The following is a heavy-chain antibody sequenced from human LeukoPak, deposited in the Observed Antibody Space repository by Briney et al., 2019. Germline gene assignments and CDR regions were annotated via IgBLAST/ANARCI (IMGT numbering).Heavy chain of an antibody. D-gene: IGHD2-15*01. CDR1: VGSITSSY. Sequence: PSGTPSLTCTVPVGSITSSYWSWIRQPPGKGLEWRGYIYYRGSTNYNPCPKSRVTISVDTYKNQFSLKLSSVTAADTAVYYCARHLLGGGLDAFDIWGQGTMVTVSS. J-gene: IGHJ3*02. V-gene: IGHV4-59*08. CDR2: IYYRGST. CDR3: ARHLLGGGLDAFDI.